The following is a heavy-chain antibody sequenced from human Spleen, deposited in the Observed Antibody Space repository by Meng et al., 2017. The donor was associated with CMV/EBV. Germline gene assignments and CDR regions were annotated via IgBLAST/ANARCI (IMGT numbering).Heavy chain of an antibody. CDR1: GGTFSNNA. J-gene: IGHJ3*02. CDR2: IIPILGIV. V-gene: IGHV1-69*10. D-gene: IGHD6-6*01. Sequence: SVKVSCKASGGTFSNNAINWVRQAPGQGLEWMGGIIPILGIVNYAQKLQGRVTITTDESTSTAYMELSSLRSEDTAVYYCAREQWRVYSTSSPPVFGAFDIWGQGTMVTVSS. CDR3: AREQWRVYSTSSPPVFGAFDI.